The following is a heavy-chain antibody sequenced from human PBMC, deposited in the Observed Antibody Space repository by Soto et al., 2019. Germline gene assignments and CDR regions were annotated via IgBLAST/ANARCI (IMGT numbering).Heavy chain of an antibody. CDR2: INHSGST. D-gene: IGHD2-15*01. Sequence: SETLSLTCAVYGGSFRGYYWSWIRQPPGKGLEWIGEINHSGSTNYNPSLKSRVTISVDTSKNQFSLKLSSVTAADTAVYYCARGGSPTLYCSGGSCQRDYYYMNVWGKGTTVTVSS. V-gene: IGHV4-34*01. CDR1: GGSFRGYY. CDR3: ARGGSPTLYCSGGSCQRDYYYMNV. J-gene: IGHJ6*03.